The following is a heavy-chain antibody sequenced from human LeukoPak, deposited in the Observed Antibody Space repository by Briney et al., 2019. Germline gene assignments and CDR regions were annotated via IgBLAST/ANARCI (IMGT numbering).Heavy chain of an antibody. D-gene: IGHD3-22*01. Sequence: SVKVSCKASGGTFISYAISWVRQAPGQGLEWMGGIIPIFGTANYAQKLQGRVTITADKSKSTAYMELSSLRSEDTAVYYCARAHTYYYDSSGYRWSHFDYWGQGTLVTVSS. CDR3: ARAHTYYYDSSGYRWSHFDY. J-gene: IGHJ4*02. CDR2: IIPIFGTA. V-gene: IGHV1-69*06. CDR1: GGTFISYA.